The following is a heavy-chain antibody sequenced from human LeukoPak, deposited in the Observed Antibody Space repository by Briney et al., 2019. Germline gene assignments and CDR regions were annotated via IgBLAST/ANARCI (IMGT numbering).Heavy chain of an antibody. V-gene: IGHV4-38-2*01. CDR1: GYSISSGYY. Sequence: PSETLSLTCAVSGYSISSGYYWGWIRQPPGKGLEWIGSITRSGSTYYNPSLRSRVTISVDASKNQFSLKVNSGTATDTAVYFCAKGVEDDVYWGKGTLVIVSS. J-gene: IGHJ4*02. CDR2: ITRSGST. CDR3: AKGVEDDVY. D-gene: IGHD1-1*01.